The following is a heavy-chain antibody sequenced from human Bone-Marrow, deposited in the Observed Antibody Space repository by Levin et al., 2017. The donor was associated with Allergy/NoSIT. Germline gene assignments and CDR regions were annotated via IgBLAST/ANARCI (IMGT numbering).Heavy chain of an antibody. Sequence: SETLSLTCTVSGDSFNNGAYYWSWIRQYPGTGLEWIAYIYYSGTSYYNPALKSRATIAVDTSENQFSLRLSSVTAADTAVYYCARGHVYADYFDFWGQGTLVTVSS. CDR1: GDSFNNGAYY. J-gene: IGHJ4*02. D-gene: IGHD5/OR15-5a*01. CDR3: ARGHVYADYFDF. V-gene: IGHV4-31*03. CDR2: IYYSGTS.